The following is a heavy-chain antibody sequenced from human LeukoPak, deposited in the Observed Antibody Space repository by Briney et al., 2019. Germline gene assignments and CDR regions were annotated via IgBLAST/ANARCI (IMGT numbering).Heavy chain of an antibody. CDR1: GFTFSNYG. Sequence: PGGSLRLSCATFGFTFSNYGMYWVRQAPGKGLEWVAVISYDGSNKYYTDSVKGRFTISRDNSKNTLSLQMNSLRVEDTAVYYCVKDIGTVEASPFDYWGQGTLVSVSS. J-gene: IGHJ4*02. CDR2: ISYDGSNK. CDR3: VKDIGTVEASPFDY. V-gene: IGHV3-33*05. D-gene: IGHD2-8*02.